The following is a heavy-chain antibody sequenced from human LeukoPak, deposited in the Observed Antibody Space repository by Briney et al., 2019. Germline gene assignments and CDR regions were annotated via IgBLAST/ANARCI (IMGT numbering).Heavy chain of an antibody. CDR3: AKDAGVDIVVAPAHGMDV. CDR2: LSGSGGSA. CDR1: GFTFSNYA. Sequence: PGGSLRLSCAASGFTFSNYAMSWVRQAPGKGLEWVSALSGSGGSAYYADSVKGRFTISRDNSKNTLYLQMNSLRAEDTAVYYCAKDAGVDIVVAPAHGMDVWGQGTTVTVSS. V-gene: IGHV3-23*01. D-gene: IGHD2-2*01. J-gene: IGHJ6*02.